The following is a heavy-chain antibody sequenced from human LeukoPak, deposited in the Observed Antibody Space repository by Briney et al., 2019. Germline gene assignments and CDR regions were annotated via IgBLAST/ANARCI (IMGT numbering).Heavy chain of an antibody. J-gene: IGHJ4*02. CDR2: IYYSGST. D-gene: IGHD3-22*01. Sequence: SQTLSLTCTVSGGSISSGDYYWSWIRQPPGKGLEWIGYIYYSGSTYYNPSLKSRVTISVDTSKNQFSLKLGSVTAADAAVYYCARDVKSDSSGYSDYWGQGTLVTASS. V-gene: IGHV4-30-4*08. CDR1: GGSISSGDYY. CDR3: ARDVKSDSSGYSDY.